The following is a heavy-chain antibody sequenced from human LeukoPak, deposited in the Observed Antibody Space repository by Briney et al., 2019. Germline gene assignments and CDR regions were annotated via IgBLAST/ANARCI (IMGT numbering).Heavy chain of an antibody. CDR3: ARHFGVVTKGVYYYYYGMDV. V-gene: IGHV3-66*04. CDR2: IYSGGST. J-gene: IGHJ6*02. Sequence: GGSLRLSCAASGFTVSSNYMSWARQAPGKGLEWVSVIYSGGSTYYADSVKGRFTISRDNSKNTLYLQMNSLRAEDTAVYYCARHFGVVTKGVYYYYYGMDVWGQGTTVTVSS. D-gene: IGHD3-3*01. CDR1: GFTVSSNY.